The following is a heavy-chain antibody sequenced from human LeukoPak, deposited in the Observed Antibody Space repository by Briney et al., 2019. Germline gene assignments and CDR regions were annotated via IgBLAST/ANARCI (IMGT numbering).Heavy chain of an antibody. CDR3: AGGYHYYYMDV. Sequence: PSETLSLTCTVSGGSTSSYYWSWIRQPAGKGLEWIGRMYTRGSTNYNPSLKSRVTMSVDTSKNQFSLKLSSVTAADTAVYYCAGGYHYYYMDVWGKGTTVTVSS. V-gene: IGHV4-4*07. J-gene: IGHJ6*03. D-gene: IGHD2-15*01. CDR2: MYTRGST. CDR1: GGSTSSYY.